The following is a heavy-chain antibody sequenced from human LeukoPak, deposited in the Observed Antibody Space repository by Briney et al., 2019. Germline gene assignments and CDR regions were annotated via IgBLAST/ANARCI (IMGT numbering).Heavy chain of an antibody. Sequence: GRSLRLSCAASGFTFGSYGMHWVRQAPGKGLVWVSRISPDGRSTNYADFVKGRFTVSRDNAMNTVYLQMNSLRTEDTAVYYCVRGASGGHYVIDYWGQGTLVTVSS. V-gene: IGHV3-74*01. CDR2: ISPDGRST. D-gene: IGHD1-26*01. CDR1: GFTFGSYG. J-gene: IGHJ4*02. CDR3: VRGASGGHYVIDY.